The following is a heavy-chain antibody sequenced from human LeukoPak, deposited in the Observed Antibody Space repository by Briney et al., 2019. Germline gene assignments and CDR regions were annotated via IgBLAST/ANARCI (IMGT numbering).Heavy chain of an antibody. Sequence: PSETLSLSCSVSGGSTSSYYWNWIRQPPGKGLEWIGYIYYTGNTNYNPSLQSRVSVSVDKSKNQFSLKLRFVTAADTAVYYCARGGGGWRHYFDSWGQGTQVAVSS. CDR1: GGSTSSYY. CDR3: ARGGGGWRHYFDS. D-gene: IGHD2-15*01. J-gene: IGHJ4*02. CDR2: IYYTGNT. V-gene: IGHV4-59*01.